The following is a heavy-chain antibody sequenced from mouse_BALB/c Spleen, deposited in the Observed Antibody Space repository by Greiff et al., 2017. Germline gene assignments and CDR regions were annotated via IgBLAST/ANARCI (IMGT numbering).Heavy chain of an antibody. CDR3: ARGSMNAMDY. Sequence: VQLQQSGPELVKPGASVRISCKASGYTFTSYYIHWVKQRPGQGLEWIGWIYPGNVNTKYNEKFKGKATLTVDKSSSTAYMQLKSLTSEDSAVYYCARGSMNAMDYWGQGTSVTVSS. J-gene: IGHJ4*01. CDR1: GYTFTSYY. V-gene: IGHV1S56*01. D-gene: IGHD2-3*01. CDR2: IYPGNVNT.